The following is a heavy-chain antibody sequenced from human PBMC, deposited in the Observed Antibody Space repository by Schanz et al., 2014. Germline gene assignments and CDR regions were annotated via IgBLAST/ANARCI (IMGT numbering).Heavy chain of an antibody. CDR3: ARGLGDERWLDLNEAFDI. CDR1: GGTFSSST. CDR2: IIPILDKT. V-gene: IGHV1-69*04. Sequence: QGQLVQSGAEVKKPGASVKVSCKASGGTFSSSTLTWVRQAPGQGLEWMGRIIPILDKTNYAQKFQGRVTMTADKSTSTAYMELSSLRSEDTAVYYCARGLGDERWLDLNEAFDIWGQGTIXTVSS. J-gene: IGHJ3*02. D-gene: IGHD6-19*01.